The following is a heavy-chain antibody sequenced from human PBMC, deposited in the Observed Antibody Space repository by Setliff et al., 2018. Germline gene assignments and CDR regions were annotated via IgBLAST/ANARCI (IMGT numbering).Heavy chain of an antibody. V-gene: IGHV4-59*02. Sequence: SETLSLTCNVSGASVSSHYWDWIRQPPGKGLEWIGFTSYSGITTYNVSLKSRVSISVDTSKNQLSLTLSSVTAADTAVYYCAKGGGRYHSDSWGQGILVTVSS. CDR2: TSYSGIT. D-gene: IGHD1-1*01. CDR1: GASVSSHY. J-gene: IGHJ4*02. CDR3: AKGGGRYHSDS.